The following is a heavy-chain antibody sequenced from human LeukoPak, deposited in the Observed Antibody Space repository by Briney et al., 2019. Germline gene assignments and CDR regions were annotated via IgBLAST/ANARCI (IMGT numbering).Heavy chain of an antibody. CDR2: ISSGSSYI. D-gene: IGHD2-2*01. V-gene: IGHV3-21*04. CDR1: GFTFSSYS. J-gene: IGHJ4*02. CDR3: AKEGLKYQLLPIFEDY. Sequence: PGGSLRLSCAASGFTFSSYSMNWVRQAPGKGLEWVSSISSGSSYIYYADSVKGRFTISRDNSKNTLYLQMNSLRAEDTAVYYCAKEGLKYQLLPIFEDYWGQGTLVTVSS.